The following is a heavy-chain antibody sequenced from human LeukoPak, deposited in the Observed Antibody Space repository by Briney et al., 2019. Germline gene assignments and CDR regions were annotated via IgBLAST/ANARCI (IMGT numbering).Heavy chain of an antibody. V-gene: IGHV3-9*01. Sequence: PGGSLRLSCAASGFTFDDYAMHWVRQAPGKGLEWVSGISWNSGSIGYADSVKGRFTISRDNAKNSLYLQMNSLRAEDTALCYCARDRLRGTVTDYYYGMDVWGQGTTVTVSS. CDR3: ARDRLRGTVTDYYYGMDV. CDR2: ISWNSGSI. J-gene: IGHJ6*02. CDR1: GFTFDDYA. D-gene: IGHD4-17*01.